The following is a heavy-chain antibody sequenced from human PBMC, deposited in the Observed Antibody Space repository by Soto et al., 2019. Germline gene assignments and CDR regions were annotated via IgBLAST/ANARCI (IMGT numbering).Heavy chain of an antibody. CDR1: GGSISRYY. J-gene: IGHJ6*02. Sequence: SETLSLTCTVSGGSISRYYWSWIRQPPGKGLEWIGYLYNAGSTIYNPSLKSRVTISVDMSQNQFSLNLNYATAADTAVYYCARDLWGYCGTDCYPLDVWGQGTTVTSP. CDR2: LYNAGST. V-gene: IGHV4-59*01. CDR3: ARDLWGYCGTDCYPLDV. D-gene: IGHD2-21*02.